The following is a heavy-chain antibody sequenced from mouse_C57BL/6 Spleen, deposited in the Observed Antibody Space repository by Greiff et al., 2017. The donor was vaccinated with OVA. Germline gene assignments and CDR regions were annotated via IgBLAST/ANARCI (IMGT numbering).Heavy chain of an antibody. D-gene: IGHD2-14*01. Sequence: QVQLKESEAELVKPGASVKISCKASGYAFSSYWMNWVKQRPGKGLEWIGQIYPGDGDTNYNGKFKGKATLTADKSSSTAYMQLSSLTSEDSAVYFCARSSGTILDYWGQGTTLTVSS. CDR3: ARSSGTILDY. J-gene: IGHJ2*01. CDR2: IYPGDGDT. CDR1: GYAFSSYW. V-gene: IGHV1-80*01.